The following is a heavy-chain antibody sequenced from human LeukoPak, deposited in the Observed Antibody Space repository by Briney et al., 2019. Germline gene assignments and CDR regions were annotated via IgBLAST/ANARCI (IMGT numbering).Heavy chain of an antibody. CDR1: GYTFTSYG. J-gene: IGHJ4*02. CDR2: ISAYNGNT. V-gene: IGHV1-18*01. CDR3: ARAPLRGYSGYDTNFDY. D-gene: IGHD5-12*01. Sequence: VASVKVSCKASGYTFTSYGISWVRQAPGQGLEWMGWISAYNGNTNYAQKLQGRVTMTTDTSTSTAYMELRSLRSDDTAVYYCARAPLRGYSGYDTNFDYWGQGTLVTVSS.